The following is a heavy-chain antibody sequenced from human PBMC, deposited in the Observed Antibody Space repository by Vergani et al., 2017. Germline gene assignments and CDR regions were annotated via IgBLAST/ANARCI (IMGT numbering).Heavy chain of an antibody. CDR1: GFTFSSHA. J-gene: IGHJ4*01. D-gene: IGHD5-18*01. Sequence: EVQLLQSEGAVVQPGGSLRLSCVASGFTFSSHAMSWVRQGHGQGLEWVSSIENTGDSTHYADSVKGRFTISRDNSKNTLYLQMNSLRVDDTAVYYCAKDPATSMGFGGQGILVTVSS. CDR3: AKDPATSMGF. CDR2: IENTGDST. V-gene: IGHV3-23*01.